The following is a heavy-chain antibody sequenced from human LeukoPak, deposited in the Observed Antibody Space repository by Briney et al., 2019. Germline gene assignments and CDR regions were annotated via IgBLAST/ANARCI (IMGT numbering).Heavy chain of an antibody. CDR3: AREFYDSSGYYFAY. D-gene: IGHD3-22*01. V-gene: IGHV4-59*01. Sequence: PSETLSLTCTVSGGSISSDYWSCIRQPPGKGLEWVGYIYYSGSTNYNPSLKSRVTISVHTSKNLFSLKLSSVTAADTAVYYCAREFYDSSGYYFAYWGQGTLVTLSS. CDR2: IYYSGST. CDR1: GGSISSDY. J-gene: IGHJ4*02.